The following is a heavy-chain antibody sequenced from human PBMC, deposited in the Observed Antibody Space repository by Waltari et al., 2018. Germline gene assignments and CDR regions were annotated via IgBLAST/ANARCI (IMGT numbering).Heavy chain of an antibody. CDR3: ARELTSLRAFDI. CDR1: GFTVSSNY. V-gene: IGHV3-66*02. D-gene: IGHD4-17*01. J-gene: IGHJ3*02. Sequence: EVQLVESGGGLVQPGGSLRLSCAASGFTVSSNYMSWVRQAPGKGLGWVSVIYSGGSTYYADSVKGRFTISRDNSKNTLYLQMNSLRAEDTAVYYCARELTSLRAFDIWGQGTMVTVSS. CDR2: IYSGGST.